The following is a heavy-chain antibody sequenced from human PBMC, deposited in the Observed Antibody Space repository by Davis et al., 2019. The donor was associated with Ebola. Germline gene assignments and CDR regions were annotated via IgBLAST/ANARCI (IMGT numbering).Heavy chain of an antibody. CDR3: ASGKYCSGGSCSEFDY. J-gene: IGHJ4*02. Sequence: GGSLRLSCAASGFTFSSSGMHWVRQAPGKGLEWVAFILYDGSNKYYADSVEGRFTISRDNSKNTLYLQMNSLRVEDTAVYYCASGKYCSGGSCSEFDYWGQGTLVTVSS. D-gene: IGHD2-15*01. V-gene: IGHV3-30*02. CDR2: ILYDGSNK. CDR1: GFTFSSSG.